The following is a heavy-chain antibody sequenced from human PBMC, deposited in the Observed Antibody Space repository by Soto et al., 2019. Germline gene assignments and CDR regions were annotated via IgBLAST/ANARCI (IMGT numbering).Heavy chain of an antibody. CDR1: GFTFSNYD. Sequence: GGSLRLSCATSGFTFSNYDMHWVRQATGKGLEWVSSIGTAGDTYYAVSVKGRFTISRENAKNSLFLQMNSLRAGDTAMYYCARDFWSGPDVWGQGTTVTVSS. CDR2: IGTAGDT. CDR3: ARDFWSGPDV. J-gene: IGHJ6*02. D-gene: IGHD3-3*01. V-gene: IGHV3-13*04.